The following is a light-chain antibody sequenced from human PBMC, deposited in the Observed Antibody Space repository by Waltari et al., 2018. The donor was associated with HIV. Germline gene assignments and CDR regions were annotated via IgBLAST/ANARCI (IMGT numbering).Light chain of an antibody. CDR1: TSNIGAGYD. CDR3: QSYDSTLTGWV. CDR2: GNS. V-gene: IGLV1-40*01. Sequence: QSVLTQPPSVSGAPGQRVTISCSGNTSNIGAGYDVQGYQHLPGRAPKVLIYGNSTRPSGVPDRFSGSESGTAASLAITGLQAEDGADYDCQSYDSTLTGWVFGGGTILTVL. J-gene: IGLJ3*02.